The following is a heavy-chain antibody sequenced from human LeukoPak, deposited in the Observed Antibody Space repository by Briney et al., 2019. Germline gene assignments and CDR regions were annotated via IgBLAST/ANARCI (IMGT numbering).Heavy chain of an antibody. V-gene: IGHV1-46*01. Sequence: ASVKVSCKPSGYTFSNYPLNWVRQAPGQGLEWVGTFNPSGGGTSFAQKFQGRVTMTRDTSTSTVYMELSSLRSEDTAVYYCARGGLSSSSFGVGDSDPWGQGTLVTVSS. J-gene: IGHJ5*02. D-gene: IGHD2-2*01. CDR2: FNPSGGGT. CDR3: ARGGLSSSSFGVGDSDP. CDR1: GYTFSNYP.